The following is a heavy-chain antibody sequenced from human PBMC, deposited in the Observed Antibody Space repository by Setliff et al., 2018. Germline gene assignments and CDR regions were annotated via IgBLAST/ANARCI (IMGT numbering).Heavy chain of an antibody. Sequence: KTSETLSLTCTVSGGSISSYYWSWIRQPAGKGLEWIGRIYTSGSTNYNPSLKSRVTMSVDTSKNQFSLKLSSVTAADTAVYYSARVSTVTTWPYYYYMDVWGKGTTVTV. CDR1: GGSISSYY. V-gene: IGHV4-4*07. J-gene: IGHJ6*03. CDR3: ARVSTVTTWPYYYYMDV. D-gene: IGHD4-4*01. CDR2: IYTSGST.